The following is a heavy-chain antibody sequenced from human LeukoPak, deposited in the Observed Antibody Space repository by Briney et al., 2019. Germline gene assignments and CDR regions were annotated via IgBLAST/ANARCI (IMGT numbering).Heavy chain of an antibody. V-gene: IGHV1-2*02. D-gene: IGHD2-2*01. Sequence: ASVKVSCKASGYTFTGYYMHWVRQAPGQGLEWMGWINPNSGGTNYAQKFQGRVTMTRDTSISTAYMELSRLRSDDTAVYYCASLRGYCSSTSCYAFDYWGQGTLVTVSS. CDR1: GYTFTGYY. CDR3: ASLRGYCSSTSCYAFDY. J-gene: IGHJ4*02. CDR2: INPNSGGT.